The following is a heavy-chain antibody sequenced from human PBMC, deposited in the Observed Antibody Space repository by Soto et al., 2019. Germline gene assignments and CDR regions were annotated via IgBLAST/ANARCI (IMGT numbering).Heavy chain of an antibody. CDR2: IHYSGTT. Sequence: PSETLSLTCTVSGGSMRNYFWTWIRQPPGKGLEWIGYIHYSGTTSFFPSYNPSLRSRVTISEDTSKNHVSLKLLSVTTADTAVYFCAAGEASSRNPAPYYLDFWCQRTLVTVSS. J-gene: IGHJ4*02. D-gene: IGHD6-13*01. CDR1: GGSMRNYF. CDR3: AAGEASSRNPAPYYLDF. V-gene: IGHV4-59*01.